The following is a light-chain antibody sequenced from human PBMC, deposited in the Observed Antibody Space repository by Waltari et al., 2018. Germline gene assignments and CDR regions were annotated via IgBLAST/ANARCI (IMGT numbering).Light chain of an antibody. V-gene: IGLV5-37*01. J-gene: IGLJ3*02. CDR3: MFWPSNVWV. CDR2: YKSDPEK. Sequence: QPVLTQPPSSSASPGEPARRTCTLPSDITVDDFNISWHQQKPGSPPRFLLYYKSDPEKAQGSGVPSRFSGSKDASANAGILLISGLQSEDEADYYCMFWPSNVWVFGGGTKLTVL. CDR1: SDITVDDFN.